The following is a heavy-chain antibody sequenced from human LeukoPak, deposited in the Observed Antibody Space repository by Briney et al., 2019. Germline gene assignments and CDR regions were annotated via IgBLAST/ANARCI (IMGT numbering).Heavy chain of an antibody. CDR3: ARRGYYYDSSGYLPFDY. D-gene: IGHD3-22*01. CDR2: INHSGST. CDR1: GGSISSTTYY. J-gene: IGHJ4*02. V-gene: IGHV4-39*07. Sequence: SETLSLTCTVSGGSISSTTYYWVWIRQPPGKGLEWIGEINHSGSTNYNPSLKSRVTISVDTSKNQFSLKLSSVTAADTAVYYCARRGYYYDSSGYLPFDYWGQGTLVTVSS.